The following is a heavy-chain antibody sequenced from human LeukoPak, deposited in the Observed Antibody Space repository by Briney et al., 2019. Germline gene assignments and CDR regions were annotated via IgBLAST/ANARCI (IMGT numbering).Heavy chain of an antibody. Sequence: SVKVSCKASGGTFISYAISWVRQAPGQGREWMGGIIPIFGTANYAQKFQGRVTITTDESTSTAYMELSSLRSEDTAVYYCAREGYCTNGVCLGEFFDLWGRGTLVTVSS. J-gene: IGHJ2*01. CDR2: IIPIFGTA. CDR1: GGTFISYA. D-gene: IGHD2-8*01. CDR3: AREGYCTNGVCLGEFFDL. V-gene: IGHV1-69*05.